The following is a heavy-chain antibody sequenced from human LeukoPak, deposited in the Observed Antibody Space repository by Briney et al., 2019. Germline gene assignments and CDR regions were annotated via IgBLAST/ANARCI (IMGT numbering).Heavy chain of an antibody. CDR1: GCSISSYY. V-gene: IGHV4-59*01. J-gene: IGHJ6*02. Sequence: SETLSLTCAVSGCSISSYYWSWIRQPPGKGLEWIGYIYYSGSTNYNPSLKSRVTISVDTSKNQFSLKLSSVTAANTAVYCCARVRVVVVPAAMGEWPYCYYGMDVWGQGTTVTVSS. CDR2: IYYSGST. D-gene: IGHD2-2*01. CDR3: ARVRVVVVPAAMGEWPYCYYGMDV.